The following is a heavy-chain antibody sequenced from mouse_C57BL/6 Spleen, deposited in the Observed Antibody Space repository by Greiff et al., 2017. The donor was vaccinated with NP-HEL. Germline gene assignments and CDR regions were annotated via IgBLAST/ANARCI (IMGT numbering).Heavy chain of an antibody. CDR1: GYTFTSYW. CDR3: ARSPYGYDLSYWYFDV. V-gene: IGHV1-69*01. Sequence: VQLQQPGAELVMPGASVKLSCKASGYTFTSYWMHWVKQRPGQGLEWIGEIDPSDSYTNYNQKFKGKSTLTVDKSSSTAYMQLSSLTSEDSAVYYCARSPYGYDLSYWYFDVWGTGTTVTVSS. CDR2: IDPSDSYT. D-gene: IGHD2-2*01. J-gene: IGHJ1*03.